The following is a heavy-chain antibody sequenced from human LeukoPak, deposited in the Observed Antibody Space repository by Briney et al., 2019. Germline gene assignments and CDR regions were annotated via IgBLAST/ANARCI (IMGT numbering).Heavy chain of an antibody. J-gene: IGHJ4*02. Sequence: GGSLRLSCTASEFTFSSYSMAWVRQAPGKGLEWVSSISSSSYYMYYADSVRGRFTISRDDAKKSLYLQMNSLRAEDTAVYSCARGATSHFDHWGQGTLVTVSS. CDR2: ISSSSYYM. CDR3: ARGATSHFDH. CDR1: EFTFSSYS. D-gene: IGHD5-24*01. V-gene: IGHV3-21*01.